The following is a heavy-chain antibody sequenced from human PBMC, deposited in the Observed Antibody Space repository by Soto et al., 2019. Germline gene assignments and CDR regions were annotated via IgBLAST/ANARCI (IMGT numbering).Heavy chain of an antibody. CDR1: GGSISSSNW. Sequence: SETLSLTYAVSGGSISSSNWWSWVRQPPGKGLEWIGEIYHSGSTNYNPSLKSRVTISVDKSKNQFPLKLSSVTAADTAVYYCARDKAEGDYYYYYGMDVWGQGTTVTVSS. CDR2: IYHSGST. D-gene: IGHD2-21*02. CDR3: ARDKAEGDYYYYYGMDV. V-gene: IGHV4-4*02. J-gene: IGHJ6*02.